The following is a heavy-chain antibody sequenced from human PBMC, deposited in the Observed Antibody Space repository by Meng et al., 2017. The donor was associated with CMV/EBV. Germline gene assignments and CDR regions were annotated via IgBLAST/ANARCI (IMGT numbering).Heavy chain of an antibody. CDR3: ASGSGYFDY. Sequence: GGSLRLSCAASGFTFSSYEMNWVRQAPGKGLEWVSYISSSGSTIYYADSVKGRFTISRDNAKNTLYLQMNSLRAEDTAVYYCASGSGYFDYWGQGTLVTVSS. CDR1: GFTFSSYE. V-gene: IGHV3-48*03. CDR2: ISSSGSTI. J-gene: IGHJ4*02. D-gene: IGHD1-14*01.